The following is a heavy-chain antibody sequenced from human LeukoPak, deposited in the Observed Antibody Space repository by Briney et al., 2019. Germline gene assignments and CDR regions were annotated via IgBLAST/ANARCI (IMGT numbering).Heavy chain of an antibody. CDR3: AKDRYGDYPDALDY. CDR2: ISWNSGSI. Sequence: SGGSLRLSCAASGFTFDDYAMHWVRQAPGKGLEWVSGISWNSGSIGYADSVKGRFTISRDNAKNSLYLQMNRLRAEDTALYYCAKDRYGDYPDALDYWGQGTLVTVSS. CDR1: GFTFDDYA. V-gene: IGHV3-9*01. J-gene: IGHJ4*02. D-gene: IGHD4-17*01.